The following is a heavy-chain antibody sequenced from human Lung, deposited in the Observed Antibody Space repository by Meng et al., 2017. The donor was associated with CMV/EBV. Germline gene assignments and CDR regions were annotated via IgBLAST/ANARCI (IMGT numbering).Heavy chain of an antibody. CDR1: GDSITNQNW. CDR3: LRRSGGSV. CDR2: IPHRGSS. V-gene: IGHV4-4*02. J-gene: IGHJ1*01. D-gene: IGHD3-10*01. Sequence: QGQLRESGPALVKPSETLSLTFAVSGDSITNQNWGAWVGQPPGKGLEWIGEIPHRGSSAYNPSLKSRVSMSIDKSKNQFTLKLTSVTAADTAVYHCLRRSGGSVWGQGTLVTVSS.